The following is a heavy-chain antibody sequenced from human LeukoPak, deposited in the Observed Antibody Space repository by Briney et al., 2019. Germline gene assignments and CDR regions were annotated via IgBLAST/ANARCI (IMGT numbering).Heavy chain of an antibody. V-gene: IGHV3-23*01. CDR3: AKRVDYSSPGGYFDH. Sequence: GGSLRLSCAASGFTFSSYAMSWVRQAPGKGLEWVSAISGSGGSTYYADSVKGRFTISRDNSKNMLFLQMSSLRVEDTAVYYCAKRVDYSSPGGYFDHWGQGILITVAS. D-gene: IGHD4-11*01. CDR2: ISGSGGST. CDR1: GFTFSSYA. J-gene: IGHJ4*02.